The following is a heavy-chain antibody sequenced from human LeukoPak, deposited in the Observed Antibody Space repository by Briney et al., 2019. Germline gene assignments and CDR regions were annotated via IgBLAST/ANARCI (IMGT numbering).Heavy chain of an antibody. Sequence: ASVKVSCKASGYTFTSYDINWVRQATGQGLEWMGWMNPNSGNTGYAQKFQGRVTITRNTSKSTASMEMSSLRSEDTAVYYCARGRRTYYDFWSAKYYFDYWGQGTLVTVSS. CDR3: ARGRRTYYDFWSAKYYFDY. CDR1: GYTFTSYD. J-gene: IGHJ4*02. V-gene: IGHV1-8*01. D-gene: IGHD3-3*01. CDR2: MNPNSGNT.